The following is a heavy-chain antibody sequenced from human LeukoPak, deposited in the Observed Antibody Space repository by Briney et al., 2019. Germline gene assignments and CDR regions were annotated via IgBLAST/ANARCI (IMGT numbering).Heavy chain of an antibody. CDR2: IDRSSNNI. CDR1: GCIFTDYS. J-gene: IGHJ4*02. Sequence: GGSLRLYCAASGCIFTDYSMNWVRQAPGKGLEWVSYIDRSSNNIYYPDSVKGRFTISRDNAKSSLYLQMNSLRDEDTAVYYCARESYWGSIGKGFDDWAQGTLVTVSS. CDR3: ARESYWGSIGKGFDD. D-gene: IGHD7-27*01. V-gene: IGHV3-48*02.